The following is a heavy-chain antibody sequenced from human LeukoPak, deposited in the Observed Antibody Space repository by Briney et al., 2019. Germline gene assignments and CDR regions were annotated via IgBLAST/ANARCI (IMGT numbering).Heavy chain of an antibody. CDR3: AKDLWGWPMRGAYDY. CDR2: ISGSGGST. V-gene: IGHV3-23*01. J-gene: IGHJ4*02. D-gene: IGHD3-10*01. Sequence: PGGSLRLSCAASGFTFSSYAMSWVRQAPGKGLEWVSAISGSGGSTYYADSVKGRFTISRDNSKNTLYLQMSSLRAEDTAVYYCAKDLWGWPMRGAYDYWGQGTLVTVSS. CDR1: GFTFSSYA.